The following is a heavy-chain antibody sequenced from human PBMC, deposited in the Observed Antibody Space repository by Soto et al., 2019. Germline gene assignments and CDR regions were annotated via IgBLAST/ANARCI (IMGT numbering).Heavy chain of an antibody. CDR1: GGSFSGYY. CDR2: INDSGST. V-gene: IGHV4-34*01. D-gene: IGHD3-22*01. CDR3: ARRGDYFDSSGDALDI. Sequence: PSETLSLTCAVYGGSFSGYYWSWIRQPPGKGLDWIGEINDSGSTNYNPSLKSRVTISVDTSRSQFSLKLSSVTAADTAVYYCARRGDYFDSSGDALDIWGQGTMVTVSS. J-gene: IGHJ3*02.